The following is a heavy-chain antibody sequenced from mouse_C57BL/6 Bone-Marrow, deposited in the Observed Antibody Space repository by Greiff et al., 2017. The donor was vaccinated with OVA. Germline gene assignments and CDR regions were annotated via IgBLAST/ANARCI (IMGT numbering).Heavy chain of an antibody. D-gene: IGHD1-1*01. CDR1: GYTFTDYN. V-gene: IGHV1-22*01. J-gene: IGHJ2*01. CDR2: INPNNGGT. CDR3: ARRGFTTVVTDY. Sequence: EVKLMESGPELVKPGASVKMSCKASGYTFTDYNMHWVKQSHGKSLEWIGYINPNNGGTSYNQKFKGKATLTVNKSSSTAYMELRSLTSEDSAVYYCARRGFTTVVTDYWGQGTTLTVSS.